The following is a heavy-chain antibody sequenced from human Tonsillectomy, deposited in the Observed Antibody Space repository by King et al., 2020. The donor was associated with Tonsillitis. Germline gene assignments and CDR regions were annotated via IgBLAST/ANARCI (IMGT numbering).Heavy chain of an antibody. CDR1: GGSISSSSYY. Sequence: QLQESGPGLVKPSETLSLTCTVSGGSISSSSYYWGWIRQPPGKGLEWIGSIYYSGSTYYNPSLKSRVTISVDTSKNQFSLKLSSVTAADTAVYYCARLSVVQLWPDYGGQGTLVTVSS. D-gene: IGHD5-18*01. CDR2: IYYSGST. J-gene: IGHJ4*02. V-gene: IGHV4-39*01. CDR3: ARLSVVQLWPDY.